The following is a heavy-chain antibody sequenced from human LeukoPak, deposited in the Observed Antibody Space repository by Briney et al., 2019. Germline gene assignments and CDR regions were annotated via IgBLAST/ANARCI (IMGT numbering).Heavy chain of an antibody. V-gene: IGHV3-64D*06. Sequence: GGSLRLSCSASGFTFSTYGMHWVRQAPGKGLEYVSTISSNGGTTYYADSVKGRFTVSRDNPKNTLYLQVSSLRAEGTAVYYCVTYSASWYGWGQGTLVTVSS. J-gene: IGHJ4*02. D-gene: IGHD6-13*01. CDR1: GFTFSTYG. CDR2: ISSNGGTT. CDR3: VTYSASWYG.